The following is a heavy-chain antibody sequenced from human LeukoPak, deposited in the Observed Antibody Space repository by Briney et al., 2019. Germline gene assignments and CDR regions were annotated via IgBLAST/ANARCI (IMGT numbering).Heavy chain of an antibody. V-gene: IGHV3-53*01. D-gene: IGHD1-14*01. Sequence: GGSLRLSCAASGFTVSSNYMSWVRQAPGKGLEWVSVIYSGGSTYYADSVKGRFTISRDNSKNTLYLQMNSLRAEDTAVYYCAREAEPGLPDAFDIWGQGTMVTVSS. CDR2: IYSGGST. CDR3: AREAEPGLPDAFDI. J-gene: IGHJ3*02. CDR1: GFTVSSNY.